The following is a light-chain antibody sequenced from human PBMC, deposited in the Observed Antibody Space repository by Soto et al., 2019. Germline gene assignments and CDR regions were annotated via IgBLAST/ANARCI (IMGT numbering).Light chain of an antibody. Sequence: EIVMTQSPATLSVSPGERVTLSCRASQSVSSYLAWYQHKPGQPPRLLIYVASTRATGIPARFSGSGSGTDFTLTISSLQYEDFAVYFCQQCSDWPLFTFGQGTRLEIK. V-gene: IGKV3-15*01. J-gene: IGKJ5*01. CDR1: QSVSSY. CDR3: QQCSDWPLFT. CDR2: VAS.